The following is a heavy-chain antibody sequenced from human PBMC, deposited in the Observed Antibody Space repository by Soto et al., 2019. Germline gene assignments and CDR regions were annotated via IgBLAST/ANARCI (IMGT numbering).Heavy chain of an antibody. V-gene: IGHV4-4*07. D-gene: IGHD3-10*01. CDR3: AREGNVRGWGELLPPYYYGRDV. J-gene: IGHJ6*04. CDR1: GGSISRYY. CDR2: IYTSGST. Sequence: PSETLSLTCTVSGGSISRYYWSWIRQPAGKGLEWIGRIYTSGSTNYNPSLKSRVTMSVDTSENRFSLKLSSVTAADTAVYYCAREGNVRGWGELLPPYYYGRDVGGRGPTVNAPS.